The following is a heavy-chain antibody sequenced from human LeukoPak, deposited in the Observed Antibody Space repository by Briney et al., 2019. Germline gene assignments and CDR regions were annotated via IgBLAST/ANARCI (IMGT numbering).Heavy chain of an antibody. CDR1: GFTFSSYS. D-gene: IGHD2-15*01. CDR3: AREDRGSYYFDY. Sequence: KPGGSLRLSCAASGFTFSSYSMNWVRQAPGKGLEWVSSISSSSSCIYYADSVKGRFTISRDNAKNSLYLQMNSLRAEDTAVYYCAREDRGSYYFDYWGQGTLVTVSS. CDR2: ISSSSSCI. V-gene: IGHV3-21*01. J-gene: IGHJ4*02.